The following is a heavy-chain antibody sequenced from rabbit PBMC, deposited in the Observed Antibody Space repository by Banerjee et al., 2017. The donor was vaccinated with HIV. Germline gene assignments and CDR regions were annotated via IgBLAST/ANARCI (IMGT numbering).Heavy chain of an antibody. Sequence: QEQLEESGEDLVKPEGSLTLTCTASGFSFSSHWICWVRQAPGKGLEWIACIHGGDGRIYYANWAKGRFTISRTSSTTVTLQMTSLTAADTATYFCARSAGYGGYGLLGSLNLWGPGTLVTVS. CDR1: GFSFSSHW. D-gene: IGHD7-1*01. CDR3: ARSAGYGGYGLLGSLNL. V-gene: IGHV1S45*01. CDR2: IHGGDGRI. J-gene: IGHJ4*01.